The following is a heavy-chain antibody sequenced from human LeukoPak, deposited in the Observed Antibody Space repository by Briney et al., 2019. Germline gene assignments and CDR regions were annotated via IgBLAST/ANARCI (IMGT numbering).Heavy chain of an antibody. V-gene: IGHV3-23*01. J-gene: IGHJ4*02. Sequence: GGSLRLSCVASGFTFGHNAMAWVRQAPGKRLEWVSALSGSGGDTFYTDSVKGRFTISRDNSKNTLYLQLSSLRPDDTAVYYCAKGAPSSSSIFDFWGPGTLVTVSS. CDR3: AKGAPSSSSIFDF. D-gene: IGHD6-6*01. CDR2: LSGSGGDT. CDR1: GFTFGHNA.